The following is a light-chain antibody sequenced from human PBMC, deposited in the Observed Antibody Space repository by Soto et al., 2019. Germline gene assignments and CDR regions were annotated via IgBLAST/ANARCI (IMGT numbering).Light chain of an antibody. J-gene: IGLJ3*02. V-gene: IGLV2-18*02. CDR3: SSYTSSGTWV. Sequence: QSALTQPPSVSGSPGQSVTMSCTGTSSDVGSYNRVSWYQQPPGTAPKLMICQVSNRPSGVPDRFSGSKSGNTASLTISGLQAEDEAEYYCSSYTSSGTWVFGGGTKLTVL. CDR2: QVS. CDR1: SSDVGSYNR.